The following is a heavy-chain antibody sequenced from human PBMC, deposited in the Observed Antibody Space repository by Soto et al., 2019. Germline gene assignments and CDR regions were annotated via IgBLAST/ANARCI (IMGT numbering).Heavy chain of an antibody. CDR1: GGTFSSYA. CDR3: ARVGSGVAVAGRWFDP. CDR2: IIPIFGTA. Sequence: QVQLVQSGAEVKKHGSSVKVSCKASGGTFSSYAISWVRQAPGQGLEWMGGIIPIFGTANYAQKFQGRVTITADESTSTAYMELSSLRSEDTAVYYCARVGSGVAVAGRWFDPWGQGTLVTVSS. J-gene: IGHJ5*02. V-gene: IGHV1-69*01. D-gene: IGHD6-19*01.